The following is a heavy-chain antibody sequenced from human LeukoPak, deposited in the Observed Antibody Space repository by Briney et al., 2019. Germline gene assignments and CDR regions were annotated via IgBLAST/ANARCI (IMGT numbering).Heavy chain of an antibody. J-gene: IGHJ4*01. CDR2: LSGSGITT. D-gene: IGHD6-19*01. Sequence: GGSLRLSCAASGFTFSNSAMSWVRPAPGKGLEWVSTLSGSGITTYYADSVKGRFTISRDNSKNTLYLQMNTLRAEDSALYYCAKGIYSSGWSYFDYWGHGTLVTVSS. CDR3: AKGIYSSGWSYFDY. CDR1: GFTFSNSA. V-gene: IGHV3-23*01.